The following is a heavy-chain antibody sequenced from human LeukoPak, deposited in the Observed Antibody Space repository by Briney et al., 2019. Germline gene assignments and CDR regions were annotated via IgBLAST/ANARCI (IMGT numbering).Heavy chain of an antibody. D-gene: IGHD4-17*01. CDR3: ASYLSDHGDPSDAFDI. V-gene: IGHV4-34*01. J-gene: IGHJ3*02. CDR2: INHSGST. CDR1: GGSFSGYY. Sequence: SETLSLTCAVYGGSFSGYYWSWIRQPPGKGLEWIGEINHSGSTNYNPSLKSRVTISVDTSKNQFSLKLSSVTAADTAVYYCASYLSDHGDPSDAFDIWGQGTMVTVSS.